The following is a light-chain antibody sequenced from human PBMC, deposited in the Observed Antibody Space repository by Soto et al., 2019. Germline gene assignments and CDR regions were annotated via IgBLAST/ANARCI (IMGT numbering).Light chain of an antibody. CDR2: DAS. CDR3: QQDNNWPLT. J-gene: IGKJ4*01. Sequence: EIVLTQSPATLSVSPGERATLSCRASQPVSRNLAWYQQKPAQPPRLLIYDASTRASGISARFSGSGSETDFTLTISSLQSEDFGIYFCQQDNNWPLTFGGGTKVEIK. V-gene: IGKV3D-15*01. CDR1: QPVSRN.